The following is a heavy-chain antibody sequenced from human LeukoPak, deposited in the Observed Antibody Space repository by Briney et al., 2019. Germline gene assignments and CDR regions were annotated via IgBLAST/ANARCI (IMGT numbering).Heavy chain of an antibody. Sequence: GASVKVSCKASGGTFISHAISWVRLAPGQGLEWMGRIIPVIGVGNYAQKFQGRVTITADESTSTVYMELTSLRSEDTAMYYCARAEDSSAYYPCYWGQGTVVTVSS. CDR1: GGTFISHA. J-gene: IGHJ4*02. D-gene: IGHD3-22*01. CDR3: ARAEDSSAYYPCY. CDR2: IIPVIGVG. V-gene: IGHV1-69*10.